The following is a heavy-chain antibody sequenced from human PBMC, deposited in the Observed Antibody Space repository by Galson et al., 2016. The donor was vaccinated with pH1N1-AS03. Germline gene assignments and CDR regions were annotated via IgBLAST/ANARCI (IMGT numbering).Heavy chain of an antibody. D-gene: IGHD5-18*01. CDR2: IYTSGST. CDR1: GGSISSGSYY. CDR3: ARDRGLSGYSY. Sequence: TLSLTCTVSGGSISSGSYYWSWIRQPAGKGLEWIGYIYTSGSTNYNPSLKSRVTISVDTSKNQFSLKVSSVTAADTAVYYCARDRGLSGYSYWGQGILVTVSS. J-gene: IGHJ4*02. V-gene: IGHV4-61*09.